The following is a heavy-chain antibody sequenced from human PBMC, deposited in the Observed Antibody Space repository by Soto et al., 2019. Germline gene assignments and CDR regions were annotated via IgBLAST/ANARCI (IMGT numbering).Heavy chain of an antibody. J-gene: IGHJ4*02. V-gene: IGHV3-33*01. CDR2: IWYDGSNK. D-gene: IGHD3-10*01. Sequence: GGSLRLSCAASGFTFSSYGMHWVRQAPGKGLEWVAVIWYDGSNKYYADSVKGRFTISRDNSKNTLYLQMNSLRVEDTAVYYCARDERFGELLLIGYFDYWGQGTLVTVSS. CDR1: GFTFSSYG. CDR3: ARDERFGELLLIGYFDY.